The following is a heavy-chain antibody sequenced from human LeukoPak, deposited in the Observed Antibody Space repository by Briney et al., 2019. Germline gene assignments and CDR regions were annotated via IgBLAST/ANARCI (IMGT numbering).Heavy chain of an antibody. Sequence: PGGSLRLSCAASGFTFSSYAMSWVRQAPGKGLEWVSAISGSGGSTYYADSVKGRFTISRDNSKNTLYLQMNSLRAEDTAVYYCARREYGSGSYYPYFDYWGQGTLVTVSS. V-gene: IGHV3-23*01. D-gene: IGHD3-10*01. CDR2: ISGSGGST. J-gene: IGHJ4*02. CDR1: GFTFSSYA. CDR3: ARREYGSGSYYPYFDY.